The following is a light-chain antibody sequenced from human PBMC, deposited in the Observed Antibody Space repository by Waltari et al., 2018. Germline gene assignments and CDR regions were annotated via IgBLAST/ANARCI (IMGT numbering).Light chain of an antibody. CDR1: QSVLYSSNNKNQ. Sequence: DIVMTQSPDSLAVSLGERATINCKSSQSVLYSSNNKNQLAWYQQKPGQPPKLLIYWASARESGVPDRFSGSGSGTDFTLTISSLQAEDVAVYYCQQYYSIPWTFGQGTKVEI. V-gene: IGKV4-1*01. CDR2: WAS. J-gene: IGKJ1*01. CDR3: QQYYSIPWT.